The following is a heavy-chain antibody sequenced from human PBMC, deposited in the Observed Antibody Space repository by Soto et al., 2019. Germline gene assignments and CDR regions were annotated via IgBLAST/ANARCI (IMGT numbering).Heavy chain of an antibody. D-gene: IGHD3-10*01. CDR2: IDGSGTTK. V-gene: IGHV3-48*03. Sequence: EVQLLESGGGLVQPGGSLRLSCGVSGFTFNDFEMNWVRQAPGKGLEWLAYIDGSGTTKKYADSVRGRFTISRDNPNNSLFLQMSILSAADTAIYYCARGFGRFNYLGQGTLVSVSS. J-gene: IGHJ4*02. CDR1: GFTFNDFE. CDR3: ARGFGRFNY.